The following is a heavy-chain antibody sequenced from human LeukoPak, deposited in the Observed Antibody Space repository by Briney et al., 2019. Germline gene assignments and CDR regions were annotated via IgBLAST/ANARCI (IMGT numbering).Heavy chain of an antibody. V-gene: IGHV3-48*03. Sequence: GGSLRLSCAASGFTFSSYEMNWVRQAPGKGLEWVSYISSSGSTIYYADSVKGRFTISRDNSKNTLYLQMNSLRAEDTAVYYCAKKVGSSNWNDWDFDYWGQGTLVTVSS. CDR1: GFTFSSYE. D-gene: IGHD1-1*01. CDR3: AKKVGSSNWNDWDFDY. CDR2: ISSSGSTI. J-gene: IGHJ4*02.